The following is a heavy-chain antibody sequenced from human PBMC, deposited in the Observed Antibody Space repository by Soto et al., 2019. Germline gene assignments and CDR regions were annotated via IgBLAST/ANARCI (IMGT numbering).Heavy chain of an antibody. J-gene: IGHJ3*02. CDR1: GYTFIGYY. Sequence: QVQLVQSGAEVKKPGASVKVSCKASGYTFIGYYIHWVRQAPGQGLEWMEWINPNTGGTNYAQNFQGRVTMTRDTSITTAYMELSRLRQDDTAVYYCARDSHYDILTGYSRNAFDIWGQGTMVTVSS. CDR3: ARDSHYDILTGYSRNAFDI. CDR2: INPNTGGT. D-gene: IGHD3-9*01. V-gene: IGHV1-2*02.